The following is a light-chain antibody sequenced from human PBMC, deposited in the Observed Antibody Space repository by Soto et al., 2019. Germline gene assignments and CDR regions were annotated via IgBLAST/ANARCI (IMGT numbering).Light chain of an antibody. CDR1: QATSSY. CDR2: AAS. J-gene: IGKJ5*01. V-gene: IGKV1-9*01. CDR3: QQIKSYPIT. Sequence: DIQLTQSPSFLSASVVDRVTITCRASQATSSYLAWYQQKPGKAPKLLIYAASTLQSGVPSRFSGSGSGTEFTLTISSLQPEDFAIYYCQQIKSYPITFGQGTRLEIK.